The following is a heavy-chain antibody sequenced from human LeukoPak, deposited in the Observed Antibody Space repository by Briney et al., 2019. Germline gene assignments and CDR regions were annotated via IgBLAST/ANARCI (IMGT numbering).Heavy chain of an antibody. CDR2: VLPLSTTI. CDR3: AREPRGGTTGGGDFNS. J-gene: IGHJ4*02. Sequence: ASVKVSCKASGGAFSSSTIHWVRQAPDEGLEWMGRVLPLSTTINYAQKFQGRVSISADASTKTVYTELSSLTSDDTAVYYCAREPRGGTTGGGDFNSWGQGTLVIVSS. CDR1: GGAFSSST. D-gene: IGHD1-7*01. V-gene: IGHV1-69*15.